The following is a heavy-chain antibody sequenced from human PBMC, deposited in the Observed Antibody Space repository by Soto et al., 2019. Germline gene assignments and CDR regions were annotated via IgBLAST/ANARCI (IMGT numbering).Heavy chain of an antibody. CDR2: IIPIFGTA. J-gene: IGHJ4*02. D-gene: IGHD3-22*01. CDR3: ARPSPLYDSSGYGYYFDY. V-gene: IGHV1-69*13. CDR1: GGTFSSYA. Sequence: SVKVSCKASGGTFSSYAISWVRQAPGQGLEWMGGIIPIFGTANYAQKFQGRVTITADESTSTAYMELSSLRSEDTAVYYCARPSPLYDSSGYGYYFDYWGQGTLVTVSS.